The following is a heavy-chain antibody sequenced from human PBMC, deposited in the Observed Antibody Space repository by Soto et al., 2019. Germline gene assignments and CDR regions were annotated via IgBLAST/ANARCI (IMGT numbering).Heavy chain of an antibody. D-gene: IGHD2-15*01. CDR1: GFTFSSYG. J-gene: IGHJ6*03. Sequence: QVQLVESGGGVVQPGRSLRLSCAASGFTFSSYGMHWVRQAPGKGLEWVAVISYDGSNKYYADSVKGRFTISRDNSKNTLYLQMNSLRAEDTAVYYCAKGGGWVVVAAKPTYYFYMDVWCKGTTVTVSS. CDR3: AKGGGWVVVAAKPTYYFYMDV. V-gene: IGHV3-30*18. CDR2: ISYDGSNK.